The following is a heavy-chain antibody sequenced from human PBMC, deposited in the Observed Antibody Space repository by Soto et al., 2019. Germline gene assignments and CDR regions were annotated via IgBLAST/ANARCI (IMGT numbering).Heavy chain of an antibody. D-gene: IGHD3-3*01. V-gene: IGHV4-59*01. CDR3: ARTYYDFWSGDNYYYSYMDV. CDR1: GGSISSYY. Sequence: SETLSLTCTVSGGSISSYYWSWIRQPPGKGLEWIGYIYYSGSTNYNPSLKSRVTISVDTSKNQFSLKLSSVTAADTAVYYCARTYYDFWSGDNYYYSYMDVWGKGTTVTVSS. CDR2: IYYSGST. J-gene: IGHJ6*03.